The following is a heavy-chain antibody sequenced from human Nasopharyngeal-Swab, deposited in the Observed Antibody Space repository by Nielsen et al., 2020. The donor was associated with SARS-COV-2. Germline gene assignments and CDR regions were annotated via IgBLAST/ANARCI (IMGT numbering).Heavy chain of an antibody. CDR2: IDTGGTRT. V-gene: IGHV3-74*01. Sequence: GGSLRLSFAASGFSFSSFWMHWVRQVPGEGLVWVSRIDTGGTRTDYAESVKGRFTISRDNAKNTLYLQMNNLRPEDTAVYYCARDIGGFGGYWGQGTLVTVSS. D-gene: IGHD4-23*01. CDR3: ARDIGGFGGY. CDR1: GFSFSSFW. J-gene: IGHJ4*01.